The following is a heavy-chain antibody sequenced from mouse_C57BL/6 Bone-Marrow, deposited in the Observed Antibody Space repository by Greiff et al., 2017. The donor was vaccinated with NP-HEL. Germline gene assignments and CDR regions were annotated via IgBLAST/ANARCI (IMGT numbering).Heavy chain of an antibody. CDR1: GFNIKDDY. CDR2: IDPENGDT. CDR3: TTGGSSPYAMDY. Sequence: EVQLQQSGAELVRPGASVKLSCTASGFNIKDDYMHWVKQRPEQGLEWIGWIDPENGDTEYASKFQGKATITADTSSNTAYLQLSSLTSEDTAVDYCTTGGSSPYAMDYWGQGTSATVTS. J-gene: IGHJ4*01. D-gene: IGHD1-1*01. V-gene: IGHV14-4*01.